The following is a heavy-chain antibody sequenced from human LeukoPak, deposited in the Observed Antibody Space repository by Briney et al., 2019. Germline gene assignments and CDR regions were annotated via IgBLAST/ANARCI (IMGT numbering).Heavy chain of an antibody. CDR2: IYSGGST. CDR1: GFTVSSNY. D-gene: IGHD4-17*01. Sequence: GGSLRLSCAASGFTVSSNYMSWVRQAPGKGLEWVSVIYSGGSTYYADSVKGRFAISRDNSKNTLYLQMNSLRAEDTAVYYCARERLDDYGDSSFDYWGQGTLVTVSS. V-gene: IGHV3-53*01. J-gene: IGHJ4*02. CDR3: ARERLDDYGDSSFDY.